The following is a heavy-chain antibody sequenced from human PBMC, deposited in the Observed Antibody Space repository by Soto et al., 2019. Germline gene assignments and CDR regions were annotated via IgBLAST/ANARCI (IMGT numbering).Heavy chain of an antibody. J-gene: IGHJ4*02. V-gene: IGHV3-30-3*01. D-gene: IGHD4-17*01. CDR1: GFIFSTYA. CDR2: ISHDGSNK. CDR3: ARYMARLRTAVIPKH. Sequence: QVQLVESGGGVVQPGRSLRLSCVASGFIFSTYAIHWVRQAPGKGLEWVAVISHDGSNKYYADSVKGRFTISRDNSKNTLDLQMNSLRAEDTAVYYCARYMARLRTAVIPKHWGQGTLVNVSS.